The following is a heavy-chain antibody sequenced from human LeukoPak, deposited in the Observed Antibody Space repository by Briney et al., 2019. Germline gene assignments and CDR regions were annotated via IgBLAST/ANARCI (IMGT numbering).Heavy chain of an antibody. CDR2: IYPGDSDS. V-gene: IGHV5-51*01. CDR1: GXRFTSYW. J-gene: IGHJ5*02. Sequence: GESLKISCKGSGXRFTSYWIAWVRQLPGKGLEWMGIIYPGDSDSRYSPSFQGQVTMSVDKSINTAYLQWSSLKASDTAMYYCAIESSGWYHWGQGTLVTVSS. CDR3: AIESSGWYH. D-gene: IGHD6-19*01.